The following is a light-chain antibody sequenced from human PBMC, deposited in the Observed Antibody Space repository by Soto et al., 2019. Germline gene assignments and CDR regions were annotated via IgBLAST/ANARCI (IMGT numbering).Light chain of an antibody. Sequence: IALTQSKYSLSASVGHRVTTTCRASQSISSYLNWYQQKPGKAPKLLIYAASSLQSGVPSRFSGSGSGSDFTLTISSLQPEDFATYYCPQTYSTPFTSGPGTKVDI. J-gene: IGKJ3*01. V-gene: IGKV1-39*01. CDR1: QSISSY. CDR2: AAS. CDR3: PQTYSTPFT.